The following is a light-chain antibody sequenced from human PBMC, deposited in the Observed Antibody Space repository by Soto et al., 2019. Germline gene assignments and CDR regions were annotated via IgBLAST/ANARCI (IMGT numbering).Light chain of an antibody. CDR3: QQSYSRPYT. J-gene: IGKJ2*01. Sequence: DIPMTQSPSSLSASVGDRVTITCRASQSVSTYFKWYQQRPGKAPKLLIYAASTLESGVPSRFSGRGSGTEFTLTNRSLQPEDFTTYLCQQSYSRPYTFGQGTKLEI. V-gene: IGKV1-39*01. CDR1: QSVSTY. CDR2: AAS.